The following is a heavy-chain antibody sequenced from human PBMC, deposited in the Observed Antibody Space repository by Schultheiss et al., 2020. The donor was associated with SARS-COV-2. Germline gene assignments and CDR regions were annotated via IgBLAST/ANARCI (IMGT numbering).Heavy chain of an antibody. J-gene: IGHJ3*02. Sequence: GGSLRLSCAASGFTFSSYQMNWVRQAPGKGLEWVSYISSRDRTIYYADSVKGRFTISRDNSENTLYLQMNSLRAEDTAVYYCAREGSSGGYVAFDIWGQGTTVTVSS. CDR1: GFTFSSYQ. D-gene: IGHD3-22*01. CDR2: ISSRDRTI. V-gene: IGHV3-48*03. CDR3: AREGSSGGYVAFDI.